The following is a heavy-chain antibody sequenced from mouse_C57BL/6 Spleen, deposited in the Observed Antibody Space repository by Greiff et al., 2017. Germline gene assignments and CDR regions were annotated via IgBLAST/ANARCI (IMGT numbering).Heavy chain of an antibody. J-gene: IGHJ2*01. Sequence: EVQLQQSGPELVKPGASVKISCKASGYSFTGYYMNWVKQSPEKSLEWIGEINPSTGGTTYNQKFKAKATLTVDKSSSTAYMQLKSLTSEDSAVYDYARGLYGFDYWGQGTTRTVSS. D-gene: IGHD1-1*01. V-gene: IGHV1-42*01. CDR2: INPSTGGT. CDR1: GYSFTGYY. CDR3: ARGLYGFDY.